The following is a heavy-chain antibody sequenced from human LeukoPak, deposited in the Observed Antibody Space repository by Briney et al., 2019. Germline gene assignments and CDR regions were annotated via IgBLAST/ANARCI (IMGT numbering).Heavy chain of an antibody. V-gene: IGHV3-33*01. Sequence: PGMSLRLSCAASGFTFSKYGTNWVRQAPGKGLEWVAIIWYDGSNKYFAESVMGRFTISKDNSKNTVYLQMNSLRIEDTAVYHCARAGIGNALDYWGPGTQVTVSS. CDR2: IWYDGSNK. CDR3: ARAGIGNALDY. CDR1: GFTFSKYG. D-gene: IGHD2-2*01. J-gene: IGHJ4*02.